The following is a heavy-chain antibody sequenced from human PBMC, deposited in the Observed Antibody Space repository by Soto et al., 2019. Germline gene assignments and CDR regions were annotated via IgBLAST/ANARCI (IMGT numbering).Heavy chain of an antibody. CDR3: ARGGVTVYYYYGMDV. V-gene: IGHV1-69*13. Sequence: SVKVSCKASGGTFSSYAIXWVRQAPGQGLEWMGGIIPIFGTANYAQKFQGRVTITADESTSTAYMELSSLRSEDTAVYYCARGGVTVYYYYGMDVWGQGTTVTVSS. D-gene: IGHD1-26*01. CDR2: IIPIFGTA. CDR1: GGTFSSYA. J-gene: IGHJ6*02.